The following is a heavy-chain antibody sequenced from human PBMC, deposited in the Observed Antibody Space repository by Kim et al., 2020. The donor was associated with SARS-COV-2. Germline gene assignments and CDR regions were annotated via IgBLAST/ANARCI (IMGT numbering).Heavy chain of an antibody. D-gene: IGHD3-22*01. Sequence: KSRVTISVDTAKNQFSLKLSSVTAADTAVYYCARRGYDSSGYYLYYFDYWGQGTLVTVSS. V-gene: IGHV4-39*01. CDR3: ARRGYDSSGYYLYYFDY. J-gene: IGHJ4*02.